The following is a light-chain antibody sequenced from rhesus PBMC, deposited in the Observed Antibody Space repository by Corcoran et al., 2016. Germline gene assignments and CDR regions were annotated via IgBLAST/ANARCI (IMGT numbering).Light chain of an antibody. CDR1: QGISSY. J-gene: IGKJ4*01. CDR2: DAS. Sequence: DIQLTQSPSSLSASVGGRVTITCRASQGISSYLAWYQQKSGKAPKLLIYDASNLQSGVPSRFSGSGSGTEFTLTISSLQPEDCATYYCQQRKSYPLTFGGGTKVEIK. V-gene: IGKV1-38*01. CDR3: QQRKSYPLT.